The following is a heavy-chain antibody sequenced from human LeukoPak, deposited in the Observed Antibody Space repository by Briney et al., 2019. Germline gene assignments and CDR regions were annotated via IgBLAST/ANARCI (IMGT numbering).Heavy chain of an antibody. D-gene: IGHD4-17*01. CDR3: ARLLYTYGAGASDAFDI. CDR2: IYYSGST. V-gene: IGHV4-59*08. Sequence: SETLSLTCTVSGGSISSYYWSWIRQPPGEGLEWIGYIYYSGSTNYNPSLKSRVTISVDTSKNQFSLKLSSVTAADTAVYYCARLLYTYGAGASDAFDIWGQGTMVTASS. CDR1: GGSISSYY. J-gene: IGHJ3*02.